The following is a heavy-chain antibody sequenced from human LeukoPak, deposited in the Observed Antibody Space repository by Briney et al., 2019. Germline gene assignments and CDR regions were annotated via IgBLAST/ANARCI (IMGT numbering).Heavy chain of an antibody. D-gene: IGHD2-21*01. CDR1: GFMFSSYW. V-gene: IGHV3-74*01. CDR2: VNPDGRST. Sequence: QTGGSLRLSCAASGFMFSSYWMHWVRQAPGKGLVWVSRVNPDGRSTSHADSVKGRFTMSRDNARDTLYLQMNSLRAEDTAVYYCARGLLSGGAIQFDYWGQGTLVTVSS. CDR3: ARGLLSGGAIQFDY. J-gene: IGHJ4*02.